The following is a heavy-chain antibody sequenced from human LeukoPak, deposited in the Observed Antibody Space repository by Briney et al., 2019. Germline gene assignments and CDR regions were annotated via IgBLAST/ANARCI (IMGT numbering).Heavy chain of an antibody. J-gene: IGHJ4*02. Sequence: SETLSLTCTVSGGSISSSIYYWGWIRQPPGKGLEWIGSIYYTGSTSYNPSLQSRVTISVDTSKNQFSLKLSSVTAADTAVYYCTRVVVPAAMVPTYFDYWGQGTLVTVSS. CDR2: IYYTGST. CDR3: TRVVVPAAMVPTYFDY. D-gene: IGHD2-2*01. CDR1: GGSISSSIYY. V-gene: IGHV4-39*01.